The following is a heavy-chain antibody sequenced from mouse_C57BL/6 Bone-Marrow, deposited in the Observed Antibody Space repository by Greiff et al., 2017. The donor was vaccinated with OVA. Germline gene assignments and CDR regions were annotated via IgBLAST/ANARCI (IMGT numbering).Heavy chain of an antibody. J-gene: IGHJ1*03. D-gene: IGHD1-1*01. Sequence: EVKLMESGGDLVKPGGSLKLSCAASGFTFSSYGMSWVRQTPDKRLEWVATISSGGSYTYYPDSVKGRFTISRDNAKNTLYLQMSSLKSEDTAMYYCASFYYYGSSYGWYFDVWGTGTTVTVSS. V-gene: IGHV5-6*01. CDR2: ISSGGSYT. CDR1: GFTFSSYG. CDR3: ASFYYYGSSYGWYFDV.